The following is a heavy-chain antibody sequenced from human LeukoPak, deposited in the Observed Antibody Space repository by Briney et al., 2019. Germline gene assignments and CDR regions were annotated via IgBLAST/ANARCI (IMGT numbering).Heavy chain of an antibody. CDR3: ARSVRGFDY. CDR1: GGTFSSYA. V-gene: IGHV1-69*05. Sequence: ASVKVSCKASGGTFSSYAISWVRQAPGQGLEWMGGIIPIFGTANYAQKLQGRVTMTTDTSTSTAYMELRSLRSDDTAVYYCARSVRGFDYWGQGTLVTVSS. D-gene: IGHD3-10*02. J-gene: IGHJ4*02. CDR2: IIPIFGTA.